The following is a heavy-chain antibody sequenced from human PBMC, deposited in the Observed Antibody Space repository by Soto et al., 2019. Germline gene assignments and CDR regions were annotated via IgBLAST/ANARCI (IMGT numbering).Heavy chain of an antibody. D-gene: IGHD3-3*01. CDR2: INAGNGNT. Sequence: QVQLVQSGAEVKKPGASVKVSCKASGYTFTSYAMHWVRQAPEQRLEWMGWINAGNGNTKYSPKVQGRVTVTRDTAASTAYMERSSRRSEDTAVYYCARGGYDLWSGLVPRSRDYWGQGTLVTVSS. CDR1: GYTFTSYA. J-gene: IGHJ4*02. V-gene: IGHV1-3*01. CDR3: ARGGYDLWSGLVPRSRDY.